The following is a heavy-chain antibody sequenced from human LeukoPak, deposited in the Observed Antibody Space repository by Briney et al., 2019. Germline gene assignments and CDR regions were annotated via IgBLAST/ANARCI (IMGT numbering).Heavy chain of an antibody. D-gene: IGHD3-9*01. CDR3: ARDYYDILTANRQTKSSYFDY. V-gene: IGHV3-66*01. Sequence: GGSLRLSCVASGFTVSSNYMSWVRQAPGKGLEWVSVIYSGDNTYYVDSVKGRFTISRDSSKNTLYLQMNRLRAEDTAVYYCARDYYDILTANRQTKSSYFDYWGQGTLVTVSS. J-gene: IGHJ4*02. CDR1: GFTVSSNY. CDR2: IYSGDNT.